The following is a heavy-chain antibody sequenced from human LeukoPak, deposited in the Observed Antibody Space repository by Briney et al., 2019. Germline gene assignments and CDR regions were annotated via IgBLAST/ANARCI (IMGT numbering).Heavy chain of an antibody. V-gene: IGHV1-46*01. CDR3: ARSMSNGDF. CDR1: GYTFTNYY. D-gene: IGHD2-8*01. Sequence: ASVKVSCKASGYTFTNYYIHWVRQAPGQGLEWMGIINPSGGSTNYALQFQDRVTLTRDTSTSTVYMELSSLRSEDTAVYYCARSMSNGDFWGQGTLVTVSS. CDR2: INPSGGST. J-gene: IGHJ4*02.